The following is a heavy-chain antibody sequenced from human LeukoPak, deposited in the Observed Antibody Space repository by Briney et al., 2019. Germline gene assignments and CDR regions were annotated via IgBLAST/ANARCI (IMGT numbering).Heavy chain of an antibody. CDR1: GGSMSVHY. J-gene: IGHJ4*02. Sequence: PSETLSLTCTVSGGSMSVHYWSWIRQTPGKGLEWIGHIYYTGATTYNPSLKSPVSISVDTSKNQFSLRLNSVTAADTAVYYCATIKRGSIFGYFDFWGQGIKVTVSS. D-gene: IGHD5-18*01. CDR2: IYYTGAT. CDR3: ATIKRGSIFGYFDF. V-gene: IGHV4-59*11.